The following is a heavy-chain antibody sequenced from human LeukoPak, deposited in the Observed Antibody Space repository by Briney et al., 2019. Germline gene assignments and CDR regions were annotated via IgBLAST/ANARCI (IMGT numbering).Heavy chain of an antibody. CDR2: FDPEDGET. CDR1: GYTLTELS. D-gene: IGHD1-26*01. Sequence: ASVKVSCKVSGYTLTELSMHWVRQAPGKGLEWMGGFDPEDGETIYAQKIQGRVTMTEDTSTDTAYMELSSLRSEDTAVYYCATDTELLRLFDYWGQGTLVTVSS. V-gene: IGHV1-24*01. J-gene: IGHJ4*02. CDR3: ATDTELLRLFDY.